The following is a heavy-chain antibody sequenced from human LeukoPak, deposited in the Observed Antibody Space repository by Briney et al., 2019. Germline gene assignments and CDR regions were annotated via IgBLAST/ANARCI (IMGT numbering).Heavy chain of an antibody. CDR1: GGSISSYY. V-gene: IGHV4-59*01. Sequence: SETLSLTCTVSGGSISSYYWSWIRQPPGKGLEWIGYIYYSGSTNYNPSLKSRVTISVDTSKNQFSLKLSSVTAADTAVYYCGRAHPAAIARDAFDIWAQGTMVTVSS. CDR3: GRAHPAAIARDAFDI. CDR2: IYYSGST. D-gene: IGHD2-2*01. J-gene: IGHJ3*02.